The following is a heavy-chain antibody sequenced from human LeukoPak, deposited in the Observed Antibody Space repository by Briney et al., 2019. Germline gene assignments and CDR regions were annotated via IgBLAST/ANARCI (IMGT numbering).Heavy chain of an antibody. D-gene: IGHD6-19*01. CDR1: GYSISSGYY. J-gene: IGHJ5*02. CDR3: ARVASSGPRTWFDP. V-gene: IGHV4-38-2*01. CDR2: IYHSGST. Sequence: SETLSPTCAVSGYSISSGYYWGWIRQPPGKGLEWIGSIYHSGSTYYNPSLKSRVTISVDTSKNQFSLKLSSVTAADTAVYYCARVASSGPRTWFDPWGQGTLVTVSS.